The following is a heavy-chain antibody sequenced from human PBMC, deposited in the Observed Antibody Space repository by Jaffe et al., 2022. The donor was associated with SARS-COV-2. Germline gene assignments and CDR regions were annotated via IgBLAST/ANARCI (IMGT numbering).Heavy chain of an antibody. Sequence: QLQLQESGPGLVKPSETLSLTCTVSGGSISSSSYYWGWIRQPPGKGLEWIGSIYYSGSTYYNPSLKSRVTISVDTSKNQFSLKLSSVTAADTAVYYCARDHILTGYSNYYYYGMDVWGQGTTVTVSS. CDR1: GGSISSSSYY. CDR3: ARDHILTGYSNYYYYGMDV. D-gene: IGHD3-9*01. V-gene: IGHV4-39*02. CDR2: IYYSGST. J-gene: IGHJ6*02.